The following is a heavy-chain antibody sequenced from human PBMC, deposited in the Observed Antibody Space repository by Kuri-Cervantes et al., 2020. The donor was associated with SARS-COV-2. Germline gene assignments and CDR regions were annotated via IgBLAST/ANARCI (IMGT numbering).Heavy chain of an antibody. D-gene: IGHD2-21*02. CDR3: ARDKWPIVVVTCYFDY. J-gene: IGHJ4*02. CDR2: ISSSSSTI. CDR1: GFTFSSYS. V-gene: IGHV3-48*01. Sequence: GESLKISCAASGFTFSSYSMNWVRQAPGKGLEWVSYISSSSSTIYYAASVKGRFTISRDNAKNSLYLQMNSLRAEDTAVYYCARDKWPIVVVTCYFDYWGQGTLVTVYS.